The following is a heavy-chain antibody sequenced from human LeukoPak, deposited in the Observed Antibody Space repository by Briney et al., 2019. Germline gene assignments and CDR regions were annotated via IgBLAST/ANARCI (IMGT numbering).Heavy chain of an antibody. V-gene: IGHV1-2*02. Sequence: ASVTVSFKASGYTFTGYYMHWVRQAPGQGLEWMGWINPNNGGTNYSQKFQGRVTMTRDTAISTAYMELSRLRSDDTAVYYCARDQRGTYYDILTGYDYWGQGTLVTVSS. D-gene: IGHD3-9*01. CDR1: GYTFTGYY. CDR2: INPNNGGT. J-gene: IGHJ4*02. CDR3: ARDQRGTYYDILTGYDY.